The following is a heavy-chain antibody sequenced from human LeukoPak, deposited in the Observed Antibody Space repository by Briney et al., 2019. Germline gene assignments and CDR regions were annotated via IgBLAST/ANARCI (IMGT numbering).Heavy chain of an antibody. CDR2: ITGSGDDA. V-gene: IGHV3-23*01. Sequence: GGSLTLPCAASGFTFSNYGKSWLRQAPGKGLEWVSAITGSGDDAYYADSVHGRFTMSRDNSKNTLYLQMNSLRAEDTAVYYCAREVRTIFAVVPLGYLDYWGQGTLVTVSS. CDR1: GFTFSNYG. J-gene: IGHJ4*02. D-gene: IGHD3-3*01. CDR3: AREVRTIFAVVPLGYLDY.